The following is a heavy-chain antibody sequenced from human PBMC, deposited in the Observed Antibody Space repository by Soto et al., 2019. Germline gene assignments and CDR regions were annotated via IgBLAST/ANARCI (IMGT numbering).Heavy chain of an antibody. D-gene: IGHD4-17*01. V-gene: IGHV1-3*01. CDR2: INAGNGNT. CDR3: ARSYGDYYGYYYGMDV. Sequence: ASVKVSCKASGYTFTSYAMHWVRQAPGQRLEWMGWINAGNGNTKYSQKFQGRVTITRDTSASTAYMELSSLRSEDTAVYYCARSYGDYYGYYYGMDVWSQGTTVTVSS. CDR1: GYTFTSYA. J-gene: IGHJ6*02.